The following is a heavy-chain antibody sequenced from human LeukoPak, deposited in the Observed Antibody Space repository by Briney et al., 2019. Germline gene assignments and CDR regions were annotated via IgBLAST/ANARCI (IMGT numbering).Heavy chain of an antibody. Sequence: SQTLSLTCTVSGGSISSGGFYWSWIRQHSGKGLEWIGYSYYSGSTYYNPSLKSRVTISVDTSKNQFSLKLSSVTAADTAVYYCARVLYWYSNYYYYGMDVWGQGTTVTVSS. CDR2: SYYSGST. J-gene: IGHJ6*02. CDR1: GGSISSGGFY. D-gene: IGHD2-8*02. CDR3: ARVLYWYSNYYYYGMDV. V-gene: IGHV4-31*03.